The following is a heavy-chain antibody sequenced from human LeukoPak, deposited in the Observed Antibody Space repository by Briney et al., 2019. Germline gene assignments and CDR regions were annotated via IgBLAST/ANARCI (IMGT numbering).Heavy chain of an antibody. CDR3: ARGLYGSDSY. Sequence: SETLSLTCTVSGGSISSSSYFWGWIRQPPGKGLEWIGEIHHSGSTNYNPSPKSRVTLSVDTSKNQISLRLSSVTAADTAVYYCARGLYGSDSYWGQGNLVTVSS. CDR2: IHHSGST. V-gene: IGHV4-39*07. D-gene: IGHD2-21*02. CDR1: GGSISSSSYF. J-gene: IGHJ4*02.